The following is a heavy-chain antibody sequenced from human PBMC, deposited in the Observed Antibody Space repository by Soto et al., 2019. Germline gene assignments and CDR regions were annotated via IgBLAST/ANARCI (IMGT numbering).Heavy chain of an antibody. J-gene: IGHJ5*02. CDR1: GGSISSGDYY. Sequence: QVQLQESGPGLVKPSQTLSLTCTVSGGSISSGDYYWSWIRQPPGKGLEWIGNIYYSGRTYYTPSLKNRVTISVDTSKNQNTLRLSSVTAADTAVYYCARMGLASGYNWFDPWVQGTLVTVSS. CDR3: ARMGLASGYNWFDP. V-gene: IGHV4-30-4*01. D-gene: IGHD2-21*01. CDR2: IYYSGRT.